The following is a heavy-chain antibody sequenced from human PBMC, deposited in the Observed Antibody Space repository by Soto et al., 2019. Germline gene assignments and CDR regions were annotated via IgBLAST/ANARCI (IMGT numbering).Heavy chain of an antibody. CDR1: GFSLTTSGVG. CDR2: IYWDDDK. CDR3: AHLPWKQLWPRAPIVY. V-gene: IGHV2-5*02. Sequence: SGPTLVNPTQTLTLTCTFSGFSLTTSGVGVGWIRQPPGKALEWLALIYWDDDKRYSPSLESRVTITKDTFKNQLVLTMTNMDPVDTATYYCAHLPWKQLWPRAPIVYWGQGTPVTVSS. J-gene: IGHJ4*02. D-gene: IGHD5-18*01.